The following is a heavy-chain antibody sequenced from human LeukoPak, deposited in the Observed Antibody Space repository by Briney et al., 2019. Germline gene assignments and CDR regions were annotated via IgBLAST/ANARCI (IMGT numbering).Heavy chain of an antibody. CDR3: ARGLTIFGVVIISTRYYFDY. D-gene: IGHD3-3*01. CDR2: ISSSSGTI. J-gene: IGHJ4*02. Sequence: GGSLRLSCAASGFTFSSYSMNWVRQAPGKGLEWVSYISSSSGTIYYADSVKGRFTISRDNAKNSLYLQMNSLRAEDTAVYYCARGLTIFGVVIISTRYYFDYWGQGTLVTVSS. CDR1: GFTFSSYS. V-gene: IGHV3-48*01.